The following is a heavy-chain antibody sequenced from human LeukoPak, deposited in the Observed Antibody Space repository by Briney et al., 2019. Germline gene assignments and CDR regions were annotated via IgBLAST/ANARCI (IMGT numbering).Heavy chain of an antibody. D-gene: IGHD2-2*01. J-gene: IGHJ5*02. CDR1: GGSISSYY. Sequence: PSETLSLTCTVSGGSISSYYWSWIRQPPGKGLEWIGYIYYSGSTNYNPSLKSRVTILLDTSKNQFSLQLSSVTAADTAVYYCAREVIVVVPAAMANWFDPWGQGTLVTVSS. CDR2: IYYSGST. V-gene: IGHV4-59*12. CDR3: AREVIVVVPAAMANWFDP.